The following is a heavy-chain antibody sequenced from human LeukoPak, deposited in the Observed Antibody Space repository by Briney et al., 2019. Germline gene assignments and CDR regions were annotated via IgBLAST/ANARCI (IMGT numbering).Heavy chain of an antibody. V-gene: IGHV3-48*02. J-gene: IGHJ4*02. Sequence: GGSLRLSCAASGFTFSSYSVIWTRQAPGKGLEWVSYVSSSGTTTYYADSVKGRFTISRDNGKNLVSLQMNSLRDEDTAVYYCARADRDGNKRFLDWGQGTLVTVSS. CDR3: ARADRDGNKRFLD. CDR1: GFTFSSYS. D-gene: IGHD5-24*01. CDR2: VSSSGTTT.